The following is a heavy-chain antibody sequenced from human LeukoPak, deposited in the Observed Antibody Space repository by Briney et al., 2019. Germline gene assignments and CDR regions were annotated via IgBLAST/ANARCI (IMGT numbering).Heavy chain of an antibody. J-gene: IGHJ5*02. D-gene: IGHD2-21*01. CDR1: GFTFSSYE. V-gene: IGHV3-66*01. CDR2: IYSGGST. CDR3: ARDGGIGPWGFDP. Sequence: GGSLRLSCAASGFTFSSYEMNWVRQAPGKGLEWVSVIYSGGSTYYADSVKGRFTISRDSSKNTLYLQMNSLRAEDTAVYYCARDGGIGPWGFDPWGQGTQVTVSS.